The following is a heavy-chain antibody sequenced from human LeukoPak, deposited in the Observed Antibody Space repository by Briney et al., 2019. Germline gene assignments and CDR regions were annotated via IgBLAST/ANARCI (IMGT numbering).Heavy chain of an antibody. CDR3: AAEGFWSGLYSDYYYYYMDV. CDR1: GFTFSSYA. J-gene: IGHJ6*03. Sequence: GGSLRLSCAASGFTFSSYAMSWVRQAPGKGLEWVSAISGSGGSTYYADSVKGRFTISRDNSKNTLYLQMNSLRAEDTAVYYCAAEGFWSGLYSDYYYYYMDVWGKGTTVTVSS. D-gene: IGHD3-3*01. CDR2: ISGSGGST. V-gene: IGHV3-23*01.